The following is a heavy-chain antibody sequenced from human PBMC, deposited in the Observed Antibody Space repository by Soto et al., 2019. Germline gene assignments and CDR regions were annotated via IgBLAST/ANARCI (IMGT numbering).Heavy chain of an antibody. CDR2: IYYSGST. J-gene: IGHJ6*02. V-gene: IGHV4-61*01. CDR3: ARDHCGTSARHWELLPGDYYYYYRMDV. D-gene: IGHD1-26*01. CDR1: GGSVSSGSYY. Sequence: SETLSLTCTVSGGSVSSGSYYWSWIRQPPGKGLEWIGCIYYSGSTNYNPSLKSRVTISVDTYKNQFSLKLSSVTAADTAVYYCARDHCGTSARHWELLPGDYYYYYRMDVSGPGTTVTVSS.